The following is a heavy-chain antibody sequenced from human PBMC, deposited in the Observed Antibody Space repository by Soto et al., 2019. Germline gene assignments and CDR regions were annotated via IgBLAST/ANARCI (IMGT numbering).Heavy chain of an antibody. D-gene: IGHD3-22*01. CDR3: ARPSSSTYYYDSSGYYMDY. V-gene: IGHV5-10-1*01. CDR1: GYSFTSYW. J-gene: IGHJ4*02. CDR2: IDPSDSYT. Sequence: GEPLKISCKGSGYSFTSYWISWVRQMPGKGLEWTGRIDPSDSYTNYSPSFQGHVTISADKSISTAYLQWSSLKASDTAMYYCARPSSSTYYYDSSGYYMDYWGQGTLVTVS.